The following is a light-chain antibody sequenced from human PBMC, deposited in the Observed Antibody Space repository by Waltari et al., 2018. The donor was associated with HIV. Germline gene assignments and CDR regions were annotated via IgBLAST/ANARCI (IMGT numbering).Light chain of an antibody. Sequence: QSALTQPASVSGSLGQSITISCPGTSSDVGLYYYVSWYQQFPGTAPKLIFYDVTKRPSGVSSRFSGSKSGNTASLTVSGLQPEDEATYYCFSCSDSDTVVFGGGTKVAV. CDR3: FSCSDSDTVV. CDR1: SSDVGLYYY. CDR2: DVT. V-gene: IGLV2-23*02. J-gene: IGLJ2*01.